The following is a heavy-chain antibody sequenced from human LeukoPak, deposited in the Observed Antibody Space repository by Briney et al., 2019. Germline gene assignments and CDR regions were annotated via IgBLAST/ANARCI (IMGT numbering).Heavy chain of an antibody. CDR1: GGSFSGYY. D-gene: IGHD2-21*02. J-gene: IGHJ6*02. Sequence: SETLSLTCAVYGGSFSGYYWSWIRQPPGKGLEWIGEINHSGSTNYNPSLKGRVTISVDTSKNQFSLKLSSVTAADTAVYYCARVPIVVVTRLRGGYYYYYGMDVWGQGTTVTVSS. CDR3: ARVPIVVVTRLRGGYYYYYGMDV. V-gene: IGHV4-34*01. CDR2: INHSGST.